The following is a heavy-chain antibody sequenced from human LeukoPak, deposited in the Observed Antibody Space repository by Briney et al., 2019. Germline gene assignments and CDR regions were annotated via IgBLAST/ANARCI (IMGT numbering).Heavy chain of an antibody. D-gene: IGHD4-23*01. CDR3: GREGATVATQIAY. CDR1: GYTFSGYW. V-gene: IGHV3-74*01. Sequence: GGSLRLSCAASGYTFSGYWMQWVRHAPGKALVWVSRISRDGSSIIYADSVKDRFAISRDKAKNTLYLQMNSQRAEDTAVYFCGREGATVATQIAYWGQGTLATVSS. J-gene: IGHJ4*02. CDR2: ISRDGSSI.